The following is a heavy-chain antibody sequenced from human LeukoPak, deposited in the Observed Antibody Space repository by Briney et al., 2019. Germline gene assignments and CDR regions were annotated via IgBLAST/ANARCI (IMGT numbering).Heavy chain of an antibody. D-gene: IGHD5-24*01. CDR3: ARDPVEMATIYDY. CDR2: ISATGGTI. V-gene: IGHV3-48*01. CDR1: GFTFSSNG. J-gene: IGHJ4*02. Sequence: GGSLRLSCAASGFTFSSNGMNWVRQAPGKGLEWVSYISATGGTIYYADSVKGRFTISRDNAKNSLYLQMNSLRAEDTAVYYCARDPVEMATIYDYWGQGTLVTVSS.